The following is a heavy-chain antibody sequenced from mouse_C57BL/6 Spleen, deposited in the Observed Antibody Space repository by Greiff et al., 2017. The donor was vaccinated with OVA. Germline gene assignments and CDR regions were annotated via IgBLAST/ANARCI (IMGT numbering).Heavy chain of an antibody. CDR2: ISSGSSTI. J-gene: IGHJ4*01. CDR1: GFTFSDYG. V-gene: IGHV5-17*01. CDR3: ARKAPYAMDY. Sequence: EVHLVESGGGLVKPGGSLTLSCAASGFTFSDYGMHWVRQAPEKGLEWVAYISSGSSTIYYADTVKGRFTISRDNAKNTLFLQMTSLRSEDTAMYYCARKAPYAMDYWGQGASVTVSS.